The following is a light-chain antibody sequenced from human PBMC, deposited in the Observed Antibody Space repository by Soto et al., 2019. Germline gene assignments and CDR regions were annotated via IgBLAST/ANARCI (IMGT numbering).Light chain of an antibody. V-gene: IGLV2-11*01. CDR2: DVT. Sequence: QSVLTQPRSVSGSPGQSVTISCTGTISDVAGYNYVSWYQHHPGKAPKLLISDVTKRPSWVPDRFSGSKSGSTASLTISELQAEDEADYYCASYTRTTTLVFGGGTKLTVL. CDR3: ASYTRTTTLV. J-gene: IGLJ2*01. CDR1: ISDVAGYNY.